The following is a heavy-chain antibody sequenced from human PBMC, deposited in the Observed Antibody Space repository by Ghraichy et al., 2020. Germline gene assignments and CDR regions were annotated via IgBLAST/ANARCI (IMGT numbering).Heavy chain of an antibody. V-gene: IGHV4-30-2*01. J-gene: IGHJ3*02. D-gene: IGHD3-10*01. CDR1: GGSISSGGYS. Sequence: SETLSLTCAVSGGSISSGGYSWSWIRQPPGKGLEWIGYIYHSGSTYYNPSLKSRVTISVDRSKNQFSLKLSSVTAADTAVYYCARGKMLLWFGEFVQDAFDIWGQGTMVTVSS. CDR2: IYHSGST. CDR3: ARGKMLLWFGEFVQDAFDI.